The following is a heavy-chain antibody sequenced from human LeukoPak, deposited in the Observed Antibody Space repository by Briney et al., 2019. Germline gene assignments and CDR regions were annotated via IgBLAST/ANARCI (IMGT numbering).Heavy chain of an antibody. Sequence: PSETLSLTCTVSAGSISIYYWSWIRQPPGKGLEWIGEINHSGSTNYNPSLKSRVTISVDTSKNQFSLKLSSVTAADTAVYYCARAAYSYVDYWGQGTLVTVSS. CDR2: INHSGST. J-gene: IGHJ4*02. V-gene: IGHV4-34*01. CDR3: ARAAYSYVDY. CDR1: AGSISIYY. D-gene: IGHD5-18*01.